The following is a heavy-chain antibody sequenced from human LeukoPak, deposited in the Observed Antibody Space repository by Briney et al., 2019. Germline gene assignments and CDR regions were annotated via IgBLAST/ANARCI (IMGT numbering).Heavy chain of an antibody. CDR2: ISSSSSYT. J-gene: IGHJ4*02. CDR1: GFTFSDYY. Sequence: KPGGSLRLSCAASGFTFSDYYRSWIRQAPGKGLEWVSYISSSSSYTNYADSVKGRFTISRDNAKNSLYLQMNSLRAEDTAVYYCARQVVVATNYFYYWGRGTLVTVSS. D-gene: IGHD2-15*01. CDR3: ARQVVVATNYFYY. V-gene: IGHV3-11*03.